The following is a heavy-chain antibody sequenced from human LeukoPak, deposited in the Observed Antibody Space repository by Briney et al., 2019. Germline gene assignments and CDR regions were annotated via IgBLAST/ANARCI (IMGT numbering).Heavy chain of an antibody. CDR2: ISSSSSYI. CDR1: GFTFSSDS. D-gene: IGHD6-13*01. Sequence: PGGSLRLSCAASGFTFSSDSMNWVRQAPGKGLEWVSSISSSSSYIYYADSVKGRFTISRDNAKNSLYLQMNSLRAEDTAVYYCAKGGNVVLVLVRRPVDYWGQGTLVTVSS. J-gene: IGHJ4*02. CDR3: AKGGNVVLVLVRRPVDY. V-gene: IGHV3-21*04.